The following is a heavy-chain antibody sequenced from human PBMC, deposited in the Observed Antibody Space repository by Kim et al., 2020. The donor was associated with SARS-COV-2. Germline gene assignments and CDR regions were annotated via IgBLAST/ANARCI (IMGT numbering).Heavy chain of an antibody. D-gene: IGHD2-15*01. Sequence: GGSLRLSCAASGFTFSDYWMTWVRQAPGKGLEWVANIKQDGSEKHYVDSVKGRFTISRDNAKTSLYLQMNSLRAEDTAVYYCGRWHTLPLFGGQGTLVTVSS. CDR2: IKQDGSEK. CDR1: GFTFSDYW. J-gene: IGHJ4*02. V-gene: IGHV3-7*01. CDR3: GRWHTLPLF.